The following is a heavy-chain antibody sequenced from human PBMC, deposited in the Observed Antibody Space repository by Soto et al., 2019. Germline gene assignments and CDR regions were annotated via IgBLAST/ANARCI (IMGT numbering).Heavy chain of an antibody. CDR1: GFTFSGDW. D-gene: IGHD3-22*01. V-gene: IGHV3-74*01. CDR2: TNTDGSSI. CDR3: ARDPTYFYDSSGYYDY. Sequence: GGSLRLSCAASGFTFSGDWMHGVRQAPGQGQLAVARTNTDGSSISYACSGKGRFTISRDNAKNTQYLQMNSRRAEDTAVYYCARDPTYFYDSSGYYDYWGQGTLVTVSS. J-gene: IGHJ4*02.